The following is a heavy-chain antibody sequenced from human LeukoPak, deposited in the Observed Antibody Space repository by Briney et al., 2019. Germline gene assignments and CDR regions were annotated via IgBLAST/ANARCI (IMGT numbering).Heavy chain of an antibody. D-gene: IGHD3-22*01. Sequence: GGSLRLSCAASGFTFSSYAMSWVRQAPGKGLEWVSAISGSGGSTYYADSVKGRFTISRDNSKNTLYLQMNSLRAEDTAVYYCAKVPKHTYYYDSSGPGGYCFDYWGQGTLVTVSS. CDR3: AKVPKHTYYYDSSGPGGYCFDY. J-gene: IGHJ4*02. CDR2: ISGSGGST. V-gene: IGHV3-23*01. CDR1: GFTFSSYA.